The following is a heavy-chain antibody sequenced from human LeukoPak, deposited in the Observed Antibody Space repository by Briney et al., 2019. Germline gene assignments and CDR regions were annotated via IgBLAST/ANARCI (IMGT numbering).Heavy chain of an antibody. Sequence: GRSLRLSCAASGFTFSTYAMHWVRQAPGKGLEWVAVISYDGSNKYYADSVKGRFTISRDNSKNTLYLQMNTLRAEDTAVYYCAKDVSWNWFDPWGQGTL. J-gene: IGHJ5*02. V-gene: IGHV3-30*18. CDR1: GFTFSTYA. CDR3: AKDVSWNWFDP. CDR2: ISYDGSNK.